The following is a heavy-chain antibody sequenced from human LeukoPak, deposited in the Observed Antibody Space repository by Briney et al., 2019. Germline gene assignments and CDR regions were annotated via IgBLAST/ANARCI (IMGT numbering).Heavy chain of an antibody. CDR3: AKDTGLIVGATTEFDY. J-gene: IGHJ4*02. V-gene: IGHV3-9*03. D-gene: IGHD1-26*01. CDR1: GFTFDDYA. Sequence: GGSLRLSCAASGFTFDDYAMHWVRQAPGKGLEWVSGISWNSGSIGYADSVKGRFTISRDNAKNSLYLQMNSLRAEDMALYYCAKDTGLIVGATTEFDYWGQGTLVTVSS. CDR2: ISWNSGSI.